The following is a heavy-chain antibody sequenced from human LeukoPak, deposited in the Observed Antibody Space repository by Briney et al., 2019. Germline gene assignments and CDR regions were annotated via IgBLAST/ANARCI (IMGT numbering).Heavy chain of an antibody. D-gene: IGHD2-21*01. CDR1: GYTFTSYG. V-gene: IGHV1-2*04. Sequence: ASVKVSCKASGYTFTSYGISWGRQAPGQGLEGMGWINPHSGVTNYAQKFQGWVTMTRDTSISTAYMDLSRLSSDDSAVYYCARAYRRAYDDAFDIWGQGTMVSVS. CDR3: ARAYRRAYDDAFDI. CDR2: INPHSGVT. J-gene: IGHJ3*02.